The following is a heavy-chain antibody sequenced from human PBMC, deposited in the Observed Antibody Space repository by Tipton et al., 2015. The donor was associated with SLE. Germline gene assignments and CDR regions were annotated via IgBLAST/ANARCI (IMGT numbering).Heavy chain of an antibody. CDR2: ISSSSSYT. D-gene: IGHD1-26*01. CDR3: ARAGSYYENYFDY. J-gene: IGHJ4*02. CDR1: GFTFSDYY. V-gene: IGHV3-11*06. Sequence: SLRLSCAASGFTFSDYYMSWIRQAPGKGLEWVSYISSSSSYTNYADSVKGRFTISRDNAKNSLYLQMNSLRAEDTAVYYCARAGSYYENYFDYWGQGTLVTVSS.